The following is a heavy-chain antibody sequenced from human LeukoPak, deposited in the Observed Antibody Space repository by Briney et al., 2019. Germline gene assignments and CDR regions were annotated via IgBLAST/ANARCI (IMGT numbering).Heavy chain of an antibody. CDR3: ALMVRRVITPHDRFDY. CDR2: ISGSGGST. V-gene: IGHV3-23*01. Sequence: GGSLRLSCAASGFTFGSYAMSWVRQAPGKGLEWVSAISGSGGSTYYADSVKGRFTISRDNSKNTLYLQMNSLRAEDTAVYYCALMVRRVITPHDRFDYWGQGTLVTVSS. D-gene: IGHD3-10*01. CDR1: GFTFGSYA. J-gene: IGHJ4*02.